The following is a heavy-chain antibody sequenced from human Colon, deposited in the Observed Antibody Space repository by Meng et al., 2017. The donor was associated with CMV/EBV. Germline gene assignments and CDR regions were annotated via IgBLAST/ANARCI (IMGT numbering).Heavy chain of an antibody. CDR3: ARIKFWAFDI. Sequence: GESLKISCAASGFTFGDFPMTWVRQAPGKGLQWIGFIRDKGNGGTTEYVASVKGRFSISRDDSKRIAYLQMNRLQIDDTAVYYCARIKFWAFDIWGQGTLVTVSS. V-gene: IGHV3-49*04. J-gene: IGHJ3*02. CDR1: GFTFGDFP. CDR2: IRDKGNGGTT.